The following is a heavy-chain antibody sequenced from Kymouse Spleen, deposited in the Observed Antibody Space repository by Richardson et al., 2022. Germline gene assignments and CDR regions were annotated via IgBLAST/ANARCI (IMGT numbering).Heavy chain of an antibody. J-gene: IGHJ4*02. V-gene: IGHV3-73*02. CDR3: TRQGGSPAFDY. CDR2: IRSKANSYAT. Sequence: EVQLVESGGGLVQPGGSLKLSCAASGFTFSGSAMHWVRQASGKGLEWVGRIRSKANSYATAYAASVKGRFTISRDDSKNTAYLQMNSLKTEDTAVYYCTRQGGSPAFDYWGQGTLVTVSS. CDR1: GFTFSGSA. D-gene: IGHD2-2*02.